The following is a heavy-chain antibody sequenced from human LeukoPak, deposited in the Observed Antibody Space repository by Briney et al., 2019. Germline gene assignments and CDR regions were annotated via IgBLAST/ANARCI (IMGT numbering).Heavy chain of an antibody. CDR3: ARKQTGHVATFPGWFDP. D-gene: IGHD5-12*01. V-gene: IGHV1-46*01. Sequence: GASVKVSCKASGYTFTSYYMHWVRQAPGQGLEWMGIISPSGGSTSYAQKFQGRVTMTRDMSTSTVYMELSSLRSEDTAVYYCARKQTGHVATFPGWFDPWGQGTLVTVSS. J-gene: IGHJ5*01. CDR1: GYTFTSYY. CDR2: ISPSGGST.